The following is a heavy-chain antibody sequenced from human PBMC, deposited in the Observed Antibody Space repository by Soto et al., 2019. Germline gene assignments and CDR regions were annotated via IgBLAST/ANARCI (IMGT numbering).Heavy chain of an antibody. J-gene: IGHJ6*02. D-gene: IGHD3-9*01. Sequence: QVQLVESGGGVVQPGRSLRLSCAASGFTFSNYGMHWVRQAPGKGLEWVAVISYEGNNKYHVDSVKGRFTISREKSKNRLHQQTNSMRAEDTAVYYCAKEGHYYEILTGYRSYYGMNAWGQGTTVTVSS. CDR3: AKEGHYYEILTGYRSYYGMNA. V-gene: IGHV3-30*18. CDR1: GFTFSNYG. CDR2: ISYEGNNK.